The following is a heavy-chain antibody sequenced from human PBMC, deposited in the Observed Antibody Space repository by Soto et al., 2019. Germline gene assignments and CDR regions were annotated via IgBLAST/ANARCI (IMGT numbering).Heavy chain of an antibody. Sequence: GGSLRLSCAASGFTFITSWIHWVRQAPGKGLVWVSRINGDGGTINYADSVKGRFTISRDNAKNTVYLQMNSLSADDTAVYYCTRGGNYYFDYWGQGTLVTVSS. CDR2: INGDGGTI. J-gene: IGHJ4*02. D-gene: IGHD1-7*01. V-gene: IGHV3-74*01. CDR3: TRGGNYYFDY. CDR1: GFTFITSW.